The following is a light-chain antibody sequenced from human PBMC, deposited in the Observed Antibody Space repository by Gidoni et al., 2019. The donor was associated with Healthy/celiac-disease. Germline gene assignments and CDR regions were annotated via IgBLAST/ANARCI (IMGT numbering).Light chain of an antibody. CDR1: QSVSSSY. J-gene: IGKJ1*01. Sequence: EIVLTQSPGTLSLSPGERATLSCRASQSVSSSYLAWYQQKPGQAPRLLIYGASRRATGIPDRFSGSGSGTDFTLTISRLEPEDFAVYYCQQYGSSPWTFXQXTKVXIK. CDR2: GAS. CDR3: QQYGSSPWT. V-gene: IGKV3-20*01.